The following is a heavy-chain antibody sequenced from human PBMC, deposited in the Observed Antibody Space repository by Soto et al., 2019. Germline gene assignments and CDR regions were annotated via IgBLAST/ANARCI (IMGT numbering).Heavy chain of an antibody. J-gene: IGHJ4*02. CDR2: IYGSGGT. V-gene: IGHV4-4*07. CDR3: AREGAASYASRHFDN. Sequence: QVQLQESGPGLVKASETLSLTCTVSGGSMFSYYWSWIRQPAGKGLEWIARIYGSGGTNYNPSLKTRVTMSLATSKTKFSLRLTSVPAADTAVDYCAREGAASYASRHFDNWGPGTLVTVSS. D-gene: IGHD3-16*01. CDR1: GGSMFSYY.